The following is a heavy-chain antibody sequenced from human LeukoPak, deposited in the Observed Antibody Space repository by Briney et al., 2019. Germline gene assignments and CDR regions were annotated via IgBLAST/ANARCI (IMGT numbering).Heavy chain of an antibody. CDR2: ITSSGSGT. CDR1: EFSFGNYA. V-gene: IGHV3-23*01. J-gene: IGHJ4*02. Sequence: GGSLRLSCAASEFSFGNYAMSWVRQPQGKGLRWFSAITSSGSGTYYADSVKGRFTISRDNSKNTLYLQMNSLRAEDTAVYYCAKKMGTGNFYFDYWGQGTLVTVSS. D-gene: IGHD3-10*01. CDR3: AKKMGTGNFYFDY.